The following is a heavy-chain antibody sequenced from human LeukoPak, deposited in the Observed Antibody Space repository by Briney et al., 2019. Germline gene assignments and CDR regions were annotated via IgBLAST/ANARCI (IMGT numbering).Heavy chain of an antibody. CDR3: AKGGQIMEQQQLVPPDY. CDR2: IRYDGSNK. D-gene: IGHD6-13*01. Sequence: GGSLRLSCAASGFTFSSYEMNWVRQAPGKGLEWVAFIRYDGSNKYYADSVKGRFTISRDNSKNTLYLQMNSLRAEDTAVYYCAKGGQIMEQQQLVPPDYWGQGTLVTVSS. CDR1: GFTFSSYE. V-gene: IGHV3-30*02. J-gene: IGHJ4*02.